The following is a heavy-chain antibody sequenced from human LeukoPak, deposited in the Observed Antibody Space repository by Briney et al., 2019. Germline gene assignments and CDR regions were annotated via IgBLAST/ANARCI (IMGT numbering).Heavy chain of an antibody. V-gene: IGHV1-69*01. CDR2: IIPIFGTA. J-gene: IGHJ6*02. D-gene: IGHD3-10*01. CDR1: GGTFSSYA. CDR3: AREFAGPRRGYAMDV. Sequence: GSSVKVSCKASGGTFSSYAISWVRQAPGQGLEWMGGIIPIFGTANYAQKFQGRVTITADESTSTAYMELSSLRSEDTAVYYCAREFAGPRRGYAMDVWGQGTTVTVSS.